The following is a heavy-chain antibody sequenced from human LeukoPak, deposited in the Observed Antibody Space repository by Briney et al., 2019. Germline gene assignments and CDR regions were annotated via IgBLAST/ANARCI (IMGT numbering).Heavy chain of an antibody. V-gene: IGHV4-39*01. CDR1: GVSVSNTGYS. D-gene: IGHD1-26*01. J-gene: IGHJ5*02. CDR2: MLYGGTT. CDR3: ARGGGIYLFDH. Sequence: SETLSLTCTVSGVSVSNTGYSWGWIRQPPGKGLEWIGNMLYGGTTYYTPSLKSRVTMSLDTSKNQFSLRLTSVTAADTAVYYCARGGGIYLFDHWGQGTLVTVSS.